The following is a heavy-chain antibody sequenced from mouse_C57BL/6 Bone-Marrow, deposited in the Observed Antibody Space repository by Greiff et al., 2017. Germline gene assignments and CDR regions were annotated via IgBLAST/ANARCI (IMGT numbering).Heavy chain of an antibody. Sequence: VKLMESGPGLVAPSQSLSITCTVSGFSLTSYAISWVRQPPGKGLEWLGVIWTGGGTNYNSALKSRLSISKDNSKSQVFLKMNSLQTDDTARYYCARNPSYYYGSLDYWGQGTTLTVSS. V-gene: IGHV2-9-1*01. J-gene: IGHJ2*01. CDR2: IWTGGGT. D-gene: IGHD1-1*01. CDR3: ARNPSYYYGSLDY. CDR1: GFSLTSYA.